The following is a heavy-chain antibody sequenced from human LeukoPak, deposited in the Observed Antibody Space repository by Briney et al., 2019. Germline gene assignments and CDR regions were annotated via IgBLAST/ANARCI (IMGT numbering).Heavy chain of an antibody. CDR2: ISTSSSSK. D-gene: IGHD3-9*01. J-gene: IGHJ4*02. CDR1: GFTFSSYR. V-gene: IGHV3-21*01. CDR3: VRWDDLFLIDF. Sequence: DPGGSLRLSCAVSGFTFSSYRMSRVRQAPGKGLEWVSSISTSSSSKYYADSVKGRFAISRDNAKNSLDLQMNSLRAEDTAVYYCVRWDDLFLIDFWGQGTLVTVSS.